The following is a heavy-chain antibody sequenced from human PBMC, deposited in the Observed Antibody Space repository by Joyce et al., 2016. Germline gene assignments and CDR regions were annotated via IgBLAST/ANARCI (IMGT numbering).Heavy chain of an antibody. CDR3: ARERGGGMSAFDI. CDR1: GFTFSAYE. J-gene: IGHJ3*02. CDR2: ICTAGDP. D-gene: IGHD3-16*01. Sequence: EVQLVEAGGALVQPGGSLRLSCAASGFTFSAYEIHWVRQTTGKGLEWVSAICTAGDPYYAGSVKGRFTISRENAKSSLFLQRNSLRAEDTAVYYCARERGGGMSAFDIWGQGTMVAVSS. V-gene: IGHV3-13*05.